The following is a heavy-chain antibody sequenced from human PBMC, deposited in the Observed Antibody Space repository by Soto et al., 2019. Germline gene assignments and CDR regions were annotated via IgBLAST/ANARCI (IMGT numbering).Heavy chain of an antibody. D-gene: IGHD3-9*01. Sequence: QVQLQESGPGLVKPSETLSLTCTVSGGSISSYYWSWIRPPGKGLEWIGYIYYSGSTNYNPSLKSRVTISVDTSKNRFSLKLSSVTAADTAVYYCARGRRDYDILTGYYTGYYFDYWGQGTLVTVSS. CDR3: ARGRRDYDILTGYYTGYYFDY. V-gene: IGHV4-59*01. J-gene: IGHJ4*02. CDR1: GGSISSYY. CDR2: IYYSGST.